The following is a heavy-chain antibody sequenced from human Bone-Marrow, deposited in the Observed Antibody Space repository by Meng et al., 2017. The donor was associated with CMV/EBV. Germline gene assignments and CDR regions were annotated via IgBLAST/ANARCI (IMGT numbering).Heavy chain of an antibody. D-gene: IGHD3-22*01. V-gene: IGHV2-5*01. CDR3: ARIQYYYDSSGAYYWYFDL. J-gene: IGHJ2*01. CDR1: LSTSGVR. CDR2: IYWNDDK. Sequence: LSTSGVRLGWIRQPPGKALEWLALIYWNDDKRYSPSLKSRLTITKDTSKNQVVLTMTNMDPVDTATYYCARIQYYYDSSGAYYWYFDLWGRGTLVTVSS.